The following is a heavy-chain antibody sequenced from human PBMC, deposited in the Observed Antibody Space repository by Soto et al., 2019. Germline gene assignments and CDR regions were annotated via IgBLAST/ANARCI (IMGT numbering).Heavy chain of an antibody. D-gene: IGHD2-2*01. J-gene: IGHJ3*02. V-gene: IGHV3-21*01. Sequence: EVRLVESGGGLVKPGGSLRLSCAASGFTFSGYSLNWVRQTPGKGLEWVSAISSSSTYIYYADSVKGRFTISRDNAKKSLYLQMNSLRAEDTAVYYCATDSRFCTSTNCDHTDLDIWGQGTMVTVSS. CDR1: GFTFSGYS. CDR2: ISSSSTYI. CDR3: ATDSRFCTSTNCDHTDLDI.